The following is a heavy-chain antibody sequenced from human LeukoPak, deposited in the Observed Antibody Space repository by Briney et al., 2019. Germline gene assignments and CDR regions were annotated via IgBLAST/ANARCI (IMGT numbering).Heavy chain of an antibody. J-gene: IGHJ3*01. CDR3: AKNGSGTSRAFDV. Sequence: PGGPLRLSCAASGFTFSSSDMSWVRQAPGKGLEWVSAISGSGGITYYTDSVKGRFTVSRDNSKNTLYLQMNSLRAEDTALYYCAKNGSGTSRAFDVWGQGTMVTVSS. V-gene: IGHV3-23*01. D-gene: IGHD3-10*01. CDR2: ISGSGGIT. CDR1: GFTFSSSD.